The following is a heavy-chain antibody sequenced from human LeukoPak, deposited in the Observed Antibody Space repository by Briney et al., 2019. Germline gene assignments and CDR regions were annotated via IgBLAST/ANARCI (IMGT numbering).Heavy chain of an antibody. Sequence: PSETLSLTCAVYGGSFSGYYWGWIRQAPGKGLEWIATMYHSGGTYYNPSLKSRVTISIDTSKNQFSLKVNSVTAADTAVYYCARTAQGTSSLEFDPWGQGTLVTVSS. D-gene: IGHD6-13*01. CDR3: ARTAQGTSSLEFDP. CDR2: MYHSGGT. CDR1: GGSFSGYY. V-gene: IGHV4-38-2*01. J-gene: IGHJ5*02.